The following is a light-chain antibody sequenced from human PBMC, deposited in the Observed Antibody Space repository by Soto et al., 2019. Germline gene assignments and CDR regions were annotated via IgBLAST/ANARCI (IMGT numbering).Light chain of an antibody. J-gene: IGKJ3*01. CDR1: QGISNY. CDR3: QKYNSAPPFT. Sequence: DIPMTQSPSSLSASVGDRVTITCRASQGISNYLAWYQQKPGKVPKLLIYAASTLQSGVPPRFSGSGSGTDFTLTISSLQPEDVATYYCQKYNSAPPFTVGPGTKVDIK. CDR2: AAS. V-gene: IGKV1-27*01.